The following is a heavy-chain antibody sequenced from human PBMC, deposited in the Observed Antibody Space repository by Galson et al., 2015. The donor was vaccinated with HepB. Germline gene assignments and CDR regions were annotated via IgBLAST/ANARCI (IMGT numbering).Heavy chain of an antibody. J-gene: IGHJ4*02. CDR2: INHSGST. V-gene: IGHV4-34*01. Sequence: ETLSLTCAVYGGSFSGYYWSWIRQPPGKGLEWIGEINHSGSTNYNPSLKSRVTISVDTSKNQFSLKLSSVTAADTAVYYCARGLLAAENQRKPFDYWGQGTLVTVSS. CDR1: GGSFSGYY. CDR3: ARGLLAAENQRKPFDY. D-gene: IGHD6-13*01.